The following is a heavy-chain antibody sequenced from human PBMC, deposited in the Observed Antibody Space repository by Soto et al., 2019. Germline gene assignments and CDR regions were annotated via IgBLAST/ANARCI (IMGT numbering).Heavy chain of an antibody. J-gene: IGHJ6*03. V-gene: IGHV4-34*01. CDR1: GGSFSGYY. Sequence: PSETLSLTCAVYGGSFSGYYWSWIRQPPGKGLEWIGEINHSGSTNYNPSLKSRVTISVDTSKNQFSLKLSSVTAADTAVYYCARGKVYCSSTSCVNDYYYYMDVWGKGTTVTVSS. CDR2: INHSGST. CDR3: ARGKVYCSSTSCVNDYYYYMDV. D-gene: IGHD2-2*01.